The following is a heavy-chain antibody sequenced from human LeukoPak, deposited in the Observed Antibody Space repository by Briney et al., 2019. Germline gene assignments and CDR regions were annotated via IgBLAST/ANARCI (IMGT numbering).Heavy chain of an antibody. CDR1: GYTFTDYY. Sequence: ASVKVSCKASGYTFTDYYMHWVRQAPGQGLEWMGWINPNSGGTNYAQKFQGRVTMTRDTSISTAYMELSRLRSDDTAVYYCARDPGSNYVFPDYWGQGTLVTVSS. CDR3: ARDPGSNYVFPDY. CDR2: INPNSGGT. V-gene: IGHV1-2*02. D-gene: IGHD4-11*01. J-gene: IGHJ4*02.